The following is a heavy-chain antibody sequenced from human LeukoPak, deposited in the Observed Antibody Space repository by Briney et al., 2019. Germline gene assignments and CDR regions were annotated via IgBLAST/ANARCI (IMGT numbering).Heavy chain of an antibody. CDR1: GGSISSSSYY. CDR3: ARHTDGELYYFDY. Sequence: SETLSLTCTVSGGSISSSSYYWGWIRQPPGKGLEWIGSIYYSGSTYYNPSLKSRVTISVDTPKNQFSLKLSSVTAADTAVYYCARHTDGELYYFDYWGQGTLVTVSS. J-gene: IGHJ4*02. CDR2: IYYSGST. V-gene: IGHV4-39*01. D-gene: IGHD1-26*01.